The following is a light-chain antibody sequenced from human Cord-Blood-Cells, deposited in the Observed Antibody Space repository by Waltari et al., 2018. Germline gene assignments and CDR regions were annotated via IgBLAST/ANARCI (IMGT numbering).Light chain of an antibody. CDR3: QQSYSTPRT. CDR2: DAS. CDR1: QSISSY. Sequence: DIQMTQSPSSLSASVGDRGTITCRSSQSISSYLNWYQQKPAKAPKPLIYDASSLQSGVPSRFSGSGSGTDFTLTSSSLQPEDFATYYCQQSYSTPRTFGQGTKVEIK. J-gene: IGKJ1*01. V-gene: IGKV1-39*01.